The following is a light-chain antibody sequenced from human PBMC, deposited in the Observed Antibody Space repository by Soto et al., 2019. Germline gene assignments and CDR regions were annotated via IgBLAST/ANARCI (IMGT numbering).Light chain of an antibody. CDR2: EVS. J-gene: IGKJ5*01. CDR3: MQSTQLPPT. Sequence: DVVMTQTPLSLSVAPGQPASISCKSSQSLLHITGETFLFWYLQKTGQSPQILIYEVSTRVSGVPDRFSGSGSGTDFTLEISRVETDDVCIYYCMQSTQLPPTFGQGTRLEIK. V-gene: IGKV2D-29*02. CDR1: QSLLHITGETF.